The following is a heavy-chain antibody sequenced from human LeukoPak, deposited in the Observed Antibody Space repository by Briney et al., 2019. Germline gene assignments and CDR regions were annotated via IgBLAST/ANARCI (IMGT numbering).Heavy chain of an antibody. Sequence: ASVKVSCKASGGTFSNYAISWVRQAPGQGLEWMGWISANNGNTNYAQKLQGRVTMTTDTSTSTAYMELRSLRSDDTAVYYCARDRGSRYYYDSSGYYDYWGQGTLVTVSS. CDR2: ISANNGNT. J-gene: IGHJ4*02. D-gene: IGHD3-22*01. V-gene: IGHV1-18*01. CDR3: ARDRGSRYYYDSSGYYDY. CDR1: GGTFSNYA.